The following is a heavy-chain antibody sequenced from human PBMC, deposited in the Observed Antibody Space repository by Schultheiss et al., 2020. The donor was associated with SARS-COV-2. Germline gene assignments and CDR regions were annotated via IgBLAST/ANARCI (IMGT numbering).Heavy chain of an antibody. CDR1: GYTLTELS. Sequence: SCKVSGYTLTELSMHWVRQAPGKGLEWVSSISSSSSYIYYADSVKGRFTISRDNAKNSLYLQMNSLRAEDTAVYYCARDKMTTVTGPYYYGMDVWGQGTTVTVSS. D-gene: IGHD4-17*01. J-gene: IGHJ6*02. CDR2: ISSSSSYI. V-gene: IGHV3-21*01. CDR3: ARDKMTTVTGPYYYGMDV.